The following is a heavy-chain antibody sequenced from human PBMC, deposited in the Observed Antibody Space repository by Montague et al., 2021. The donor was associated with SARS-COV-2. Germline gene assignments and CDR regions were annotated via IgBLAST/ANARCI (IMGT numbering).Heavy chain of an antibody. CDR1: GFTFSSYA. CDR2: ISGSGGST. CDR3: AKGSPDYITIFGVVIIDPNWCDH. J-gene: IGHJ5*02. Sequence: SLRLSCAASGFTFSSYAMSWVRQAPGKGLEWVSAISGSGGSTYYADSVKGRFTISRDNSKNTLYLQMNSLRAEDTAVYYCAKGSPDYITIFGVVIIDPNWCDHWGQGTLVTVSA. V-gene: IGHV3-23*01. D-gene: IGHD3-3*01.